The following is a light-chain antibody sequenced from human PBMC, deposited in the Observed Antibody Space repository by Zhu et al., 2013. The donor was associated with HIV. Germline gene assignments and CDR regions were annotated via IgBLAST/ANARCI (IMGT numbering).Light chain of an antibody. Sequence: DIQLTQSPSFLSASVGDRVTITCRASQRISTFLAWYQQKPGKAPQLLIYGASTLEGGVPSRFSGSGSGAEFTLTISSLQPEDFAVYYCQQYNNWPPLTFGGGTKVEIK. CDR1: QRISTF. V-gene: IGKV1-9*01. CDR2: GAS. CDR3: QQYNNWPPLT. J-gene: IGKJ4*01.